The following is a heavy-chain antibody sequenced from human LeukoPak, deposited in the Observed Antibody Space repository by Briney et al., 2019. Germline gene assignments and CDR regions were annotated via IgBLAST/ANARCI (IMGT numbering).Heavy chain of an antibody. CDR3: ARARIMVVSANDASDI. CDR2: IYYSGST. D-gene: IGHD2-21*02. Sequence: SQTLSLTCTVSGGSISSGGYYWSWIRQHPGKGLEWIGYIYYSGSTYYNPSLKRPVTISVDTSKNQFSLKLSSVTAADTAVYYCARARIMVVSANDASDIWGQGTMVTVSS. J-gene: IGHJ3*02. V-gene: IGHV4-31*01. CDR1: GGSISSGGYY.